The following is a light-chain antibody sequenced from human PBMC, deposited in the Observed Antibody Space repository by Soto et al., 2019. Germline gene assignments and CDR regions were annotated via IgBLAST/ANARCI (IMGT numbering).Light chain of an antibody. CDR3: QAWDSSTVV. J-gene: IGLJ2*01. V-gene: IGLV3-1*01. CDR1: KLGDKY. CDR2: QDS. Sequence: SYELTQPPSVSVSPGQTASITCSGDKLGDKYACWYQQQPGQSPVLVIYQDSKRPSGIPERFSGSNSGNTATLTISGTQAMDEADYYCQAWDSSTVVFGGGIKLTVL.